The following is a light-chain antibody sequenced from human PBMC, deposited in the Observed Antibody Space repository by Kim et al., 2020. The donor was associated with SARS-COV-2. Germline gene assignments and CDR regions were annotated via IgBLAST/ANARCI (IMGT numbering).Light chain of an antibody. J-gene: IGLJ1*01. Sequence: QSALTQPASVSGSPGQSITISCTGSSSDVGNYNLVSWYQQHPGKAPKLKIYEVTRRPSGVSNRFSGSKSGNTASLTISGLQAEDEADYYCCSYADSNTSVLGTGTKVTVL. CDR1: SSDVGNYNL. V-gene: IGLV2-23*02. CDR3: CSYADSNTSV. CDR2: EVT.